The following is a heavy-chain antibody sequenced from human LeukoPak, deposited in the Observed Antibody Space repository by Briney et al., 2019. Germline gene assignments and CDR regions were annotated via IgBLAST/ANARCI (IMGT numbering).Heavy chain of an antibody. Sequence: PGGSLRLSCAASGFTFSSYWMHWVRQAPGKGLVWVSRINSDGSSTSYADSVKGRFTISRDNAKNTLYLQMNSLRAEDTAVYYCARSIIAVAGDAFDIWGQGTMVTVSS. CDR2: INSDGSST. D-gene: IGHD6-19*01. CDR1: GFTFSSYW. CDR3: ARSIIAVAGDAFDI. V-gene: IGHV3-74*01. J-gene: IGHJ3*02.